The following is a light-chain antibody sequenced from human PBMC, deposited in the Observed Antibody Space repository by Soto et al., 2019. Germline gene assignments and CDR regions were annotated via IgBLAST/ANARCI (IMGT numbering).Light chain of an antibody. Sequence: EILMTQSPATLSVSPGERATLSCRASQSVSSNLAWYQQKPGQAPRLLIYGASTRATGIPARLSGSGSGTEFTLTISSMEPEDFAVYYCQQYGSSHTFGQGTRLEIK. CDR2: GAS. CDR3: QQYGSSHT. CDR1: QSVSSN. V-gene: IGKV3-15*01. J-gene: IGKJ5*01.